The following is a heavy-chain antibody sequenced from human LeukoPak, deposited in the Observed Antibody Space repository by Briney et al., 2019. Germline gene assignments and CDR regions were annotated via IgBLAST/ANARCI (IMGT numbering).Heavy chain of an antibody. CDR3: ASQGGSHCSSTSCQYY. Sequence: TDYNPSVKGRVSISVHTSKNQFSLKLGSVTAADTAVYYCASQGGSHCSSTSCQYYWGQGTLVTVSS. V-gene: IGHV4-39*01. D-gene: IGHD2-2*01. CDR2: T. J-gene: IGHJ4*02.